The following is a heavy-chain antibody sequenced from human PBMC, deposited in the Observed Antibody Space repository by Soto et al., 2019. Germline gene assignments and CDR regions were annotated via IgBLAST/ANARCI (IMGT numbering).Heavy chain of an antibody. CDR1: GGTFSSYA. V-gene: IGHV1-69*12. J-gene: IGHJ6*02. D-gene: IGHD3-10*01. Sequence: QVQLVQSGAEVKKPGSSVKVSCKASGGTFSSYAISWVRQAPGQGLEWMGGIIPLFGTANYAQKFQSRVTITADESTSKAYLELSSLRSEDTAVYYCAREGGSGNYRYYAMDVWGQGTTVTVSS. CDR3: AREGGSGNYRYYAMDV. CDR2: IIPLFGTA.